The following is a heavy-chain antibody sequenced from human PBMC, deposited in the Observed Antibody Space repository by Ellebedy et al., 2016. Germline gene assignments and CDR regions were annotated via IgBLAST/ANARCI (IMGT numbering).Heavy chain of an antibody. Sequence: ASVKVSCKGSGYSFTSYWISWVRQMPGKGLEWMGRIDPSDSYTNYSPSFQGHVTISADKSISTAYLQWSSLKASDTAMYYCAIIMYSSSNYYYGMDVWGQGTTVTVSS. D-gene: IGHD6-6*01. V-gene: IGHV5-10-1*01. CDR2: IDPSDSYT. CDR1: GYSFTSYW. J-gene: IGHJ6*02. CDR3: AIIMYSSSNYYYGMDV.